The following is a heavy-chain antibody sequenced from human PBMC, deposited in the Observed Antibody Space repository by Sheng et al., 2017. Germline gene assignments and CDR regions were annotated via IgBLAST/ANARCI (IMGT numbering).Heavy chain of an antibody. D-gene: IGHD3-10*01. CDR2: ISGSGAGT. CDR3: TKAYPGVPLDY. V-gene: IGHV3-23*04. J-gene: IGHJ4*02. CDR1: GFSFSTYD. Sequence: ELQLVESGGGLVQPGGSLRLSCVVSGFSFSTYDMIWVRHVAGKGLQWVSAISGSGAGTFYADSVKGRFVISRDNSKNTLYLQMSSLRVEDTGLYHCTKAYPGVPLDYWGQGALVTVSS.